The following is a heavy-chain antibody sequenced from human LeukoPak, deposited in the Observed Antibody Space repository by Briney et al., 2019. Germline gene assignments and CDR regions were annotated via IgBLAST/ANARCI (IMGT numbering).Heavy chain of an antibody. J-gene: IGHJ1*01. CDR1: GFTFSSYS. CDR2: IDFTSRYI. V-gene: IGHV3-21*01. CDR3: ATPAAGPGAEYSLY. Sequence: GGSLRLSCAASGFTFSSYSMNWGRQAPGKGLEWVSSIDFTSRYIYNADSVKGRFTTSRDNAKNSLDLQMNSLKVEDTAVYYCATPAAGPGAEYSLYWGQGTLVIASS. D-gene: IGHD6-13*01.